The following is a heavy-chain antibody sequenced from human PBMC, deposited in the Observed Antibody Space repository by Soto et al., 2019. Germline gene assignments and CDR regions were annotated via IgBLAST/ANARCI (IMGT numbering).Heavy chain of an antibody. D-gene: IGHD1-7*01. V-gene: IGHV5-51*01. CDR2: IYPGDSDT. J-gene: IGHJ4*02. CDR3: TRLSPSWNFEGFDY. Sequence: GECLKSSCKGSGYSFTSYWIGWVRQMPGKGLEWMGIIYPGDSDTRYSPSFQGQVTISADKSISTAYLQWSSLKASDTAMYYCTRLSPSWNFEGFDYWGQGTLVTVSS. CDR1: GYSFTSYW.